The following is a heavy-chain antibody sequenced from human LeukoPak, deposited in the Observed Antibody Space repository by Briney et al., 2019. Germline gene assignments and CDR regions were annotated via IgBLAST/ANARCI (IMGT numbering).Heavy chain of an antibody. V-gene: IGHV3-11*01. J-gene: IGHJ4*02. D-gene: IGHD5-24*01. CDR2: ISSSGSNI. Sequence: PGGSLRLSCAASGFTFSDYYMSWIRQAPGKGLEWVSYISSSGSNIYYADSVKGRFTISRDNAKNSMYLQMNSLRAEDTAVYYCSRGAMATLYYFDYWGQGTLVTVSS. CDR1: GFTFSDYY. CDR3: SRGAMATLYYFDY.